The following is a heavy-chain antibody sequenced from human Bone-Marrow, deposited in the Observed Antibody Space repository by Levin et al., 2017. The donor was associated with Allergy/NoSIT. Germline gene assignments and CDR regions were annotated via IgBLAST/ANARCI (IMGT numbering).Heavy chain of an antibody. D-gene: IGHD1-26*01. J-gene: IGHJ4*02. Sequence: GESLKISCAASGFTVSSHYMSWVRQAPGKGLEWVSVIYSGGSTYYADSVKGRFTISRDNSKNTLYLQMNSLRAEDTAVYYCARETGAVSGSYFDYWGQGTLVTVSS. CDR3: ARETGAVSGSYFDY. CDR2: IYSGGST. V-gene: IGHV3-66*01. CDR1: GFTVSSHY.